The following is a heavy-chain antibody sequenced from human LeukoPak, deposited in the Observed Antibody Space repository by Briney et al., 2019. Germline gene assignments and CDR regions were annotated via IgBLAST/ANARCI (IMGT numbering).Heavy chain of an antibody. J-gene: IGHJ5*02. CDR3: ARVLLRVNWNFPTWFDP. CDR1: GYTFTSNG. Sequence: ASVKVSCKASGYTFTSNGISWVRQAPGQGLEWMGWISTYNGNTNTAQKLQGRVTMTTDTSTSTAYMELGSLRSDDTAVYYCARVLLRVNWNFPTWFDPWGQGTRVTVSS. V-gene: IGHV1-18*01. D-gene: IGHD1-1*01. CDR2: ISTYNGNT.